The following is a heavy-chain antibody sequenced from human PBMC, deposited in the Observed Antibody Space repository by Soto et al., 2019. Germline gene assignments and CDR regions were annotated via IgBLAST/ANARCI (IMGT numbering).Heavy chain of an antibody. V-gene: IGHV3-23*01. Sequence: HPGGSLRLSCAASGFTFSSYAMSWVRQAPGKGLEWVSAISGSDGSTYYADSVKGRFTISRDNSKNTLYLQMNSLRAEDTAVYYCAKDSRVTMVRGVIIPPGYWGQGTLVTVSS. CDR3: AKDSRVTMVRGVIIPPGY. D-gene: IGHD3-10*01. CDR2: ISGSDGST. CDR1: GFTFSSYA. J-gene: IGHJ4*02.